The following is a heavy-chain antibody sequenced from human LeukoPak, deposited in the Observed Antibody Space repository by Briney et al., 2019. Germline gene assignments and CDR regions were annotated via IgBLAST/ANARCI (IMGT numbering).Heavy chain of an antibody. CDR1: GGSFSGYY. D-gene: IGHD3-10*01. Sequence: SETLSLTCAVYGGSFSGYYWSWIRQPPGKGLEWIGEINHSGSTNYNPSLKSRVTISVDTSKNQFSLKLSSVTAADTAVYYCARGPVLLWFGERRFDPWGQRTLVTVSS. CDR2: INHSGST. CDR3: ARGPVLLWFGERRFDP. V-gene: IGHV4-34*01. J-gene: IGHJ5*02.